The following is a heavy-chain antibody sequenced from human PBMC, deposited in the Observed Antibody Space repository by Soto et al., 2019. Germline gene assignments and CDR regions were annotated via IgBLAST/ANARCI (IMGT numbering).Heavy chain of an antibody. D-gene: IGHD5-18*01. CDR3: AREGYGGTAMVTLVFDY. CDR2: ISYDGSNK. V-gene: IGHV3-30-3*01. Sequence: QVQLVESGGGVVQPGRSLRLSCAASGFTFSSYAMHWVRQAPGKGLEWVAVISYDGSNKYYADSVKGRFTISRDNSKNTLYLQMNSLRAEDTAVYYCAREGYGGTAMVTLVFDYWGQGTLVTVSS. CDR1: GFTFSSYA. J-gene: IGHJ4*02.